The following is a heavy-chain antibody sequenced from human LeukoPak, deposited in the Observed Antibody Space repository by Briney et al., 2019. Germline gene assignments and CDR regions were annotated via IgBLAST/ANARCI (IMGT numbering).Heavy chain of an antibody. CDR2: IHYSGIT. D-gene: IGHD4/OR15-4a*01. CDR1: GYSISSDNW. V-gene: IGHV4-28*01. Sequence: SDTLSLTCAVSGYSISSDNWWGWIRQPPGKGLEWIGYIHYSGITYYSPSLKSRVTLSVDTSKNQFSLRLSSVTAVDTAVYYCARKPNAVYWFDPWGQVTLVTVSS. J-gene: IGHJ5*02. CDR3: ARKPNAVYWFDP.